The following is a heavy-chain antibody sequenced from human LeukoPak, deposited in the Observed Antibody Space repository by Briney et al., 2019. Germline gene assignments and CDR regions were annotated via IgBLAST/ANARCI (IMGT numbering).Heavy chain of an antibody. D-gene: IGHD3-22*01. CDR2: IYSGGDT. J-gene: IGHJ4*02. CDR1: GFIVSSNY. Sequence: PGGSLRLSCAASGFIVSSNYMTWVRQAPGKGLEWLSVIYSGGDTYYADSAKSRFTISRDNSKNTLYLQMNSLRAGDTAVYYCARRHDSGYFDSWGQGTLVTVSS. CDR3: ARRHDSGYFDS. V-gene: IGHV3-66*02.